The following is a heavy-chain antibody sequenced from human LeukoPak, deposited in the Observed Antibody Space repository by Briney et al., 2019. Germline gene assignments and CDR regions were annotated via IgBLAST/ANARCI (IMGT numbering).Heavy chain of an antibody. CDR2: IRYDGSNK. CDR3: AKLRGYYDSSLGY. J-gene: IGHJ4*02. V-gene: IGHV3-30*02. Sequence: GGSLRLSCRASGFTFSSYGMHWVRQAPGKGLEWVAFIRYDGSNKYYADSVKGRFTISRDNSKNTLYLQMNSLRAEDTAVYYCAKLRGYYDSSLGYWGQGTLVTVSS. D-gene: IGHD3-22*01. CDR1: GFTFSSYG.